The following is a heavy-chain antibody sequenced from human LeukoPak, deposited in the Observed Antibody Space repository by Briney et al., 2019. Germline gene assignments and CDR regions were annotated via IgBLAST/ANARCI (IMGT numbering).Heavy chain of an antibody. J-gene: IGHJ4*02. CDR2: IRPDGSEE. CDR1: GFSFSSYW. CDR3: ATTSRSIRWDS. D-gene: IGHD2-15*01. V-gene: IGHV3-7*02. Sequence: GGSLRLSCAASGFSFSSYWMRWVRQAPGQGLEWVANIRPDGSEEQYVDSLKGRFTISRDNAKNSVYLQMNSLRAEDTAVYYCATTSRSIRWDSWGQGTLVTVSS.